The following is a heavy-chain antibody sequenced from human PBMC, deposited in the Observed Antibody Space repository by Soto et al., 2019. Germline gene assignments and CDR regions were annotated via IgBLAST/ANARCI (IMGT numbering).Heavy chain of an antibody. Sequence: QVQLVESGGGVVQPGRSLRLSCAASGFTFSRYGMHWVRQAPGKGLEWVAVISYDGSNKYSADSVEGRFTISRDNSKNTLYLHMNSLGAEDTAVYFCAKGALSGYSRYSFYYFDYWGQGTLVTVSS. CDR3: AKGALSGYSRYSFYYFDY. J-gene: IGHJ4*02. V-gene: IGHV3-30*18. CDR1: GFTFSRYG. D-gene: IGHD5-12*01. CDR2: ISYDGSNK.